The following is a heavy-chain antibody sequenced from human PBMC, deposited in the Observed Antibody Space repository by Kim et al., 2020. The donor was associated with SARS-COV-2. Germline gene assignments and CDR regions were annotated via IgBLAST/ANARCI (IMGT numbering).Heavy chain of an antibody. V-gene: IGHV3-73*01. CDR1: GFTFSDSA. J-gene: IGHJ5*02. CDR2: IRSKANSYAT. D-gene: IGHD4-17*01. Sequence: GGSLRLSCAASGFTFSDSAMHWVRQASGKGLEWVGRIRSKANSYATAYATSVKGRFTISRADSKNTAYLQMNSLKTEDTAVYYCTSFGDYVSWGQGTLVTVSS. CDR3: TSFGDYVS.